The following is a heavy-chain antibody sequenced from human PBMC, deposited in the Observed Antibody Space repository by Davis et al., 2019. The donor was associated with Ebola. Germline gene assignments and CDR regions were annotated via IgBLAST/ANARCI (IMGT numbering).Heavy chain of an antibody. CDR3: ARSWGGSYNAFDI. CDR1: GFTFSDYY. J-gene: IGHJ3*02. V-gene: IGHV3-11*04. Sequence: GESLKISCAASGFTFSDYYMSWIRQAPGKGLEWVSYISSSGSTIYYADSVKGRFTISRDNAKNSLYLQMNSLRAEDTAVYYCARSWGGSYNAFDIWGQGTMVTVSS. D-gene: IGHD1-26*01. CDR2: ISSSGSTI.